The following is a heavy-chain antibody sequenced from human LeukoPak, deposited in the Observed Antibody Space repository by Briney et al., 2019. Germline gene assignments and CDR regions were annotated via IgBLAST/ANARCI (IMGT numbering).Heavy chain of an antibody. CDR1: GYSFTSYW. CDR2: IYPGDSDT. Sequence: GESLKISCKGSGYSFTSYWIGWVRQLPGKGLEWMGIIYPGDSDTRYSPSFQGQVTISADKSISTAYLQWSSLKASDTAMYYCASSSWDGSGSYYNPDNWFDPWGQGTLVTVSS. CDR3: ASSSWDGSGSYYNPDNWFDP. J-gene: IGHJ5*02. D-gene: IGHD3-10*01. V-gene: IGHV5-51*01.